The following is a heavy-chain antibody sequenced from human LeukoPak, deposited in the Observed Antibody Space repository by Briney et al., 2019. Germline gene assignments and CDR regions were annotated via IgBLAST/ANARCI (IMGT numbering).Heavy chain of an antibody. V-gene: IGHV3-30*04. D-gene: IGHD1-7*01. CDR2: ISYDGSNK. CDR1: GFTLSSYA. J-gene: IGHJ4*02. CDR3: ARDMDYRPIGNYYYGY. Sequence: GGSLRLSCAASGFTLSSYAMHWVRQAPGKGLEWVAVISYDGSNKYYADSVKGRFTISRDNSKNTLYLQMNGLRAEDTAVYYCARDMDYRPIGNYYYGYWGQGTLVTVSS.